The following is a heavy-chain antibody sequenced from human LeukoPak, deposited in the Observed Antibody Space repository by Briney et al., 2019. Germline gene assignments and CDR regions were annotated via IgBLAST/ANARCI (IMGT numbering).Heavy chain of an antibody. Sequence: KPGGSLRLSCAASGFTFSSYAMSWFRQAPGKGLEWVGFIRSKAYGGTTEYAASVKGRFTISRDDSKSIAYLQMNSLKTEDTAVYYCTRDTVLPWILARGHKPFDYWGQGTLVTVSS. J-gene: IGHJ4*02. V-gene: IGHV3-49*05. CDR3: TRDTVLPWILARGHKPFDY. D-gene: IGHD5-18*01. CDR1: GFTFSSYA. CDR2: IRSKAYGGTT.